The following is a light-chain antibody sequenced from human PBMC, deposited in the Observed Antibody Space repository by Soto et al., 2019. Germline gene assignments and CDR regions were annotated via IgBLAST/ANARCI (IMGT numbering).Light chain of an antibody. J-gene: IGKJ1*01. CDR2: ASS. CDR3: QQYSSSPWT. CDR1: QSVRNQ. V-gene: IGKV3-11*01. Sequence: EIVLTQSPATLSLSPGERATLSCRASQSVRNQLAWYQQKPGEAPRLLIYASSNMETGIPARFSGSGSGTDFTLTISSLEPEDFAVYYCQQYSSSPWTFGQGTKVAIK.